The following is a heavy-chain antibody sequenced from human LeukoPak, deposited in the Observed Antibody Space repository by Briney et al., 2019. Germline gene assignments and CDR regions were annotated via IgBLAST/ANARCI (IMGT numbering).Heavy chain of an antibody. CDR1: GGSISSSGYY. Sequence: SETLSLTCTVSGGSISSSGYYWGWVRQPPGKGLEWIGRIYYSGSTYYNPFLKSRVTISVDTSKNQFSLKLSSVIAADTAVYYCARRRSGYYDSGKIGYYSYYMDVWGKGTTVTVSS. D-gene: IGHD3-10*01. CDR3: ARRRSGYYDSGKIGYYSYYMDV. V-gene: IGHV4-39*01. CDR2: IYYSGST. J-gene: IGHJ6*03.